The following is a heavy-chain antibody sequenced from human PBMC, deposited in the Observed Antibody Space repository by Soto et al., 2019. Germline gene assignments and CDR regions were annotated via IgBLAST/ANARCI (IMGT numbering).Heavy chain of an antibody. D-gene: IGHD6-19*01. Sequence: SETLSLTCTVSGGSISSYYWSWIRQPPGKGLEWIGSINYNRRNNYNPSLKNRVTISVDKSKNQFSLKLSSVTAADTFVFYCARQGEQWLVSPFYYWGQGTLVPVSS. CDR3: ARQGEQWLVSPFYY. CDR2: INYNRRN. V-gene: IGHV4-59*08. CDR1: GGSISSYY. J-gene: IGHJ4*02.